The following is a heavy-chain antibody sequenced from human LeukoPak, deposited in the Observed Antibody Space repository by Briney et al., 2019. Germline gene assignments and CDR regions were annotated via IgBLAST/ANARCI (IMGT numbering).Heavy chain of an antibody. Sequence: GGSLRLSCAASGFTFSTYGMHWVRQAPGKGLEWVAVIWYDGSNKYYGDSVKGRFTISRDNSKNTLYLQMNSLRVEDTAVYFXXXGDCSSTSCYLFDYWGQGTLVTVSS. J-gene: IGHJ4*02. CDR1: GFTFSTYG. V-gene: IGHV3-33*01. D-gene: IGHD2-2*01. CDR2: IWYDGSNK. CDR3: XXGDCSSTSCYLFDY.